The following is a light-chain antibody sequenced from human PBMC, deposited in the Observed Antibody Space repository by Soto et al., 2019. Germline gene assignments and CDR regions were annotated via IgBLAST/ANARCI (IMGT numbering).Light chain of an antibody. J-gene: IGLJ3*02. CDR1: SSNIGSGHN. Sequence: QSVLTQPPSVSGAPGQRVTISCTGSSSNIGSGHNVHWYQHVVGTAPKLLIYNSYNRPSGVPDRFSGSKSGSSASLAITGLQADDEADYYCQSYDNTLRASLFGGGTKLTVL. CDR2: NSY. CDR3: QSYDNTLRASL. V-gene: IGLV1-40*01.